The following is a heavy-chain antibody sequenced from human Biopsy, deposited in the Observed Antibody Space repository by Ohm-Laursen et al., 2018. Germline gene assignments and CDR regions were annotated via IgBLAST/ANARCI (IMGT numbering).Heavy chain of an antibody. V-gene: IGHV1-2*02. CDR3: TRGGYYYDSLAYYYWFDP. CDR1: GYTFTGYH. D-gene: IGHD3-22*01. CDR2: INAKTGDT. Sequence: GSSVKVSCKASGYTFTGYHVHWVRQAPGQGLEWMGWINAKTGDTNYAQKFQGRVTMTRDTSISTAYVDLSSLRSDDTAVCYCTRGGYYYDSLAYYYWFDPWGQGTLVTASS. J-gene: IGHJ5*02.